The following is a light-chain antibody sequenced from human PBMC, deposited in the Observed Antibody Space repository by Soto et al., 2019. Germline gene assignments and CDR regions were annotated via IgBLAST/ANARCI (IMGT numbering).Light chain of an antibody. J-gene: IGKJ5*01. V-gene: IGKV3-20*01. CDR3: QQYGSSPFT. CDR2: DAS. Sequence: EIVMTQSPGTLSVSPGERATLSCRAGQGVTTNFAWYQQKPGQAPRLLIFDASRRAAGIPDRFSGSGSGTDFTLTINRLEPEDFAVYYCQQYGSSPFTFGQGTRLEIK. CDR1: QGVTTN.